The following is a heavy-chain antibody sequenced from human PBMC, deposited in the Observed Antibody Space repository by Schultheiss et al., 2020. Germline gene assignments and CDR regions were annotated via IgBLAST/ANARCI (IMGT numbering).Heavy chain of an antibody. J-gene: IGHJ5*02. CDR3: AKDPHQWLVPWFDP. V-gene: IGHV3-20*04. CDR2: INWNGGST. CDR1: GFIFINHG. Sequence: GGSLRLSCTASGFIFINHGMHWVRQAPGKGLEWVSGINWNGGSTGYADSVKGRFTISRDNSKNTLYLQMNSLRAEDTAVYYCAKDPHQWLVPWFDPWGQGTLVTVSS. D-gene: IGHD6-19*01.